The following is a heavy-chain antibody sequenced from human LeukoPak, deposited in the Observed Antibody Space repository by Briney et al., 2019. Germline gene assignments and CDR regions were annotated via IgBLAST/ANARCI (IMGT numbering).Heavy chain of an antibody. CDR3: ARDPDPADDSSAYCFDY. CDR1: GFTFTSSA. D-gene: IGHD3-22*01. V-gene: IGHV1-58*01. CDR2: IVVGSGNT. Sequence: TSVKVSCKASGFTFTSSAVQWVRQARGQRLEWIGWIVVGSGNTNYAQKFQERVTITRDMSTSLVYMELSSLRSEDTAVYFCARDPDPADDSSAYCFDYWGQGTLVTVSS. J-gene: IGHJ4*02.